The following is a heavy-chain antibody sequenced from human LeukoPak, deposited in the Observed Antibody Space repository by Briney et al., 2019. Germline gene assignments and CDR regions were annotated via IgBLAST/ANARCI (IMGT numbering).Heavy chain of an antibody. CDR3: AKEEAWGVNAFDF. V-gene: IGHV3-30*18. CDR1: GFSFSNYG. CDR2: IGNDGRAK. D-gene: IGHD3-10*01. Sequence: GGSLRLSCVASGFSFSNYGIHWVRQAPGKGLEWVAVIGNDGRAKYYADSVRGRFTISRDNFENTLYLQMDSLRSEDTAVYYCAKEEAWGVNAFDFWGQGILVTVPS. J-gene: IGHJ4*02.